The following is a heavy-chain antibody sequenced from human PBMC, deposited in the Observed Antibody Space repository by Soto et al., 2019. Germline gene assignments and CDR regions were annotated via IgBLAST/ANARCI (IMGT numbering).Heavy chain of an antibody. J-gene: IGHJ4*02. V-gene: IGHV1-8*01. CDR2: MNPNSGNT. D-gene: IGHD5-12*01. Sequence: ASVKVSCKASGYTFTSYDINWVRQATGQGLEWMGWMNPNSGNTGYAQKFQGRVTMTRNTSISTAYMELSSLRSEDTAVYYCARVGYSGYDWGSRATVTTLYYFDYWGQGTLVTVSS. CDR3: ARVGYSGYDWGSRATVTTLYYFDY. CDR1: GYTFTSYD.